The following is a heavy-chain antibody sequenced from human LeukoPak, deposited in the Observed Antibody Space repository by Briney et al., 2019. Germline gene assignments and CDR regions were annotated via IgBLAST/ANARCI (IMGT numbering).Heavy chain of an antibody. CDR2: ISAYNGNT. D-gene: IGHD6-6*01. Sequence: GASVTVSCKASGYTFTSYGISWVRQAPGQGLEWMGWISAYNGNTNYAQKLQGRVTMTTDTSTSTAYMELRSLRSDDTAVYYCARVRSSSSPLPFDYWGQGTLVTLCS. V-gene: IGHV1-18*01. CDR1: GYTFTSYG. CDR3: ARVRSSSSPLPFDY. J-gene: IGHJ4*02.